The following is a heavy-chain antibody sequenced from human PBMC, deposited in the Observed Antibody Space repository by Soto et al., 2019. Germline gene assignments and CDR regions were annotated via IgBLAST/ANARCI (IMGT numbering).Heavy chain of an antibody. Sequence: LSLTCTVSGGSISSYYWSWIRQPPGKGLEWIGYIYYSGSTNYNPSLKSRVTISVDTSKNQFSLKLSSVTAADTAVYYCARAVTRDGYNYNFDYWGQGTLVTVSS. V-gene: IGHV4-59*01. CDR3: ARAVTRDGYNYNFDY. CDR2: IYYSGST. D-gene: IGHD5-12*01. J-gene: IGHJ4*02. CDR1: GGSISSYY.